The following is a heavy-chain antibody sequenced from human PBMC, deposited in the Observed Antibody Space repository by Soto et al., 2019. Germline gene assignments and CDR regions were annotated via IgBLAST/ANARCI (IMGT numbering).Heavy chain of an antibody. CDR3: ARHYDSSSPYYYYYYGMDV. D-gene: IGHD3-16*01. Sequence: GESLKISCKGSGYSFTSYWISWVRQMPGKGLEWMGRIDPSDSYTNYSPSFQGQVTISADKSISTAYLQWSSLKASDTAMYYCARHYDSSSPYYYYYYGMDVWGQGTTVTVSS. J-gene: IGHJ6*02. V-gene: IGHV5-10-1*04. CDR1: GYSFTSYW. CDR2: IDPSDSYT.